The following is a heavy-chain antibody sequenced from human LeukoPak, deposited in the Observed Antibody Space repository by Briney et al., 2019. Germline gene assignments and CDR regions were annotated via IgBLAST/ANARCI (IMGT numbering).Heavy chain of an antibody. CDR1: GYPFTGYY. CDR2: INPNSGFT. V-gene: IGHV1-2*02. D-gene: IGHD2-2*01. Sequence: ASVKVSCKASGYPFTGYYLHWVRQAPGQGLEWMGWINPNSGFTNYAQEFQGRVNMTRDTSISTAYIELSRLRSDDTAVYYCARLADCSSSSRRSFDYWGQASLATVSS. J-gene: IGHJ4*02. CDR3: ARLADCSSSSRRSFDY.